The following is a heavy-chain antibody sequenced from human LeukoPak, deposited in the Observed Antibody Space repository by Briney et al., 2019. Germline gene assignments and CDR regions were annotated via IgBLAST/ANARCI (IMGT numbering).Heavy chain of an antibody. CDR2: IHYSGST. Sequence: SETLSLTCTVSGGSISSYYWNWIRQPPGRGLEWIGYIHYSGSTTYNPSLKSRVTLSVDMSKNLFSLKLSSVTAADTAVYYCATSSDTASAYWGQGTLVTVSS. CDR3: ATSSDTASAY. CDR1: GGSISSYY. D-gene: IGHD5-18*01. V-gene: IGHV4-59*08. J-gene: IGHJ4*02.